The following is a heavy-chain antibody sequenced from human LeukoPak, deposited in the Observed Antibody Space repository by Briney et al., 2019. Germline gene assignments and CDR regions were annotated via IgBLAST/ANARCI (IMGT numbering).Heavy chain of an antibody. D-gene: IGHD7-27*01. J-gene: IGHJ4*02. CDR1: GFTFSDHH. CDR3: ARSTLGIGPFDY. CDR2: IKNKANRYTT. Sequence: PAGSLTLSCAASGFTFSDHHMDWVRQAPGEGLEWVDRIKNKANRYTTEYAAYVKGRFTISRDDSENSLYLQMDSLKTEDTAVYYCARSTLGIGPFDYWGQGTLVTVSS. V-gene: IGHV3-72*01.